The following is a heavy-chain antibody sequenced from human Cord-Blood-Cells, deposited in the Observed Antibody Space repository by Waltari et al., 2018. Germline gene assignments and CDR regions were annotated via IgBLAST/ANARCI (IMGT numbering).Heavy chain of an antibody. Sequence: QVQLQESGPGLVKPSETLSLTCTVSGGSISSYYWSWIRQPAGKGLEWIGRIYTSGSTNYNPSLKSRVTISVDTSKNQFSLKLSSVTAADTAVYYCARDSIAARPHAFDIWGQGTMVTVSS. CDR2: IYTSGST. CDR1: GGSISSYY. D-gene: IGHD6-6*01. J-gene: IGHJ3*02. V-gene: IGHV4-4*07. CDR3: ARDSIAARPHAFDI.